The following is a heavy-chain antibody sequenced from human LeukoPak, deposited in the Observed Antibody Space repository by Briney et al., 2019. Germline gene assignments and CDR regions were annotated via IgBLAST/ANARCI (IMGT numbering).Heavy chain of an antibody. CDR1: GYTFTSYY. V-gene: IGHV1-69*13. CDR3: ARTMDYYYYYYGMDV. D-gene: IGHD2-2*03. J-gene: IGHJ6*02. Sequence: SVKVSCKASGYTFTSYYMHWVRQAPGQGLEWMGGIIPIFGTANYAQKFQGRVTITADESTSTAYMELSSLRSEDTAVYYCARTMDYYYYYYGMDVWGQGTTVTVSS. CDR2: IIPIFGTA.